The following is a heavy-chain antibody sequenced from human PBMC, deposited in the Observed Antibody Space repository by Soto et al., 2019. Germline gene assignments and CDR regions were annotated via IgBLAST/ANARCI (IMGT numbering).Heavy chain of an antibody. CDR1: GFTFSDYY. CDR3: AKTVVPAATEYFQH. D-gene: IGHD2-2*01. J-gene: IGHJ1*01. CDR2: ISSSGSAI. V-gene: IGHV3-11*01. Sequence: GGSLRLSCAASGFTFSDYYMSWIRQAPGKGLEWLSYISSSGSAIYYADSVKGRSTISRDNSKNTLYLQMNSLRAEDTAVYYCAKTVVPAATEYFQHWGQGTLVTVSS.